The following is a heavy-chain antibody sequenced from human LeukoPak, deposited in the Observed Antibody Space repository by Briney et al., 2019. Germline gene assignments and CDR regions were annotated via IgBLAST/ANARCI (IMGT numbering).Heavy chain of an antibody. V-gene: IGHV3-30*02. CDR3: AREYDFWSGYFDY. CDR2: LRNDRLIK. J-gene: IGHJ4*02. CDR1: GFSFSSYG. Sequence: GGSLRLSCTVSGFSFSSYGMHWVRQAPGKGLEWVAFLRNDRLIKDHADSVRGRFTISRDNSKNTLYLQMNSLRAEDTAVYYCAREYDFWSGYFDYWGQGTLVTVSS. D-gene: IGHD3-3*01.